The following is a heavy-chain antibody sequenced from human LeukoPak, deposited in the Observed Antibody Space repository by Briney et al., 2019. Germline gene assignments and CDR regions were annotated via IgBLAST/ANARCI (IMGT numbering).Heavy chain of an antibody. CDR2: IIPIFGTA. D-gene: IGHD3-22*01. V-gene: IGHV1-69*01. J-gene: IGHJ4*02. CDR1: GGTFSSYA. Sequence: SVKVSCEASGGTFSSYAISWVRQAPGQGLEWMGGIIPIFGTANYAQKFQGRVTITADESTSTAYMELSSPRSEDTAVYYCARVGNLYYYDSSGYFIDYWGQGTLVTVSS. CDR3: ARVGNLYYYDSSGYFIDY.